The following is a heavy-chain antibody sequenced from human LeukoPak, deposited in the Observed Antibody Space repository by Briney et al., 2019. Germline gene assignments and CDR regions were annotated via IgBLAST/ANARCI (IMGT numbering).Heavy chain of an antibody. CDR1: GFTFSIYS. J-gene: IGHJ3*02. V-gene: IGHV3-21*06. Sequence: GGSLRLSCAASGFTFSIYSMNWVRQAPGKGLEWVSSISSASGYTYSADSVKGRFTISRDNAKNSLYLQLNSLRAEDTAVYYCAKDQYSSGWSALDIWGQGTMVTVSS. D-gene: IGHD6-19*01. CDR3: AKDQYSSGWSALDI. CDR2: ISSASGYT.